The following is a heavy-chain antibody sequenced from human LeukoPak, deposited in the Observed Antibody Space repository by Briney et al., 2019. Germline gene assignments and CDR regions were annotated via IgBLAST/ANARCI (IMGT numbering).Heavy chain of an antibody. Sequence: GGSLRLSCAASGFTFYNHAMAWVRQAPGKGLEWVSSIINTGTATYYADSVKGRFTISRDSSRNTLVLQMNSLRAEDTALYYCAKDRAYLRRGFDSWGQGTLVTVSS. D-gene: IGHD3-10*02. V-gene: IGHV3-23*01. CDR3: AKDRAYLRRGFDS. CDR1: GFTFYNHA. J-gene: IGHJ4*02. CDR2: IINTGTAT.